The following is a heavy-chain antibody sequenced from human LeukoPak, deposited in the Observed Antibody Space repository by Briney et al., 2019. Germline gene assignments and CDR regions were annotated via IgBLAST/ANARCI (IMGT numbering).Heavy chain of an antibody. J-gene: IGHJ4*02. CDR2: IYYSGST. D-gene: IGHD1-20*01. CDR1: GGSISSSSYY. V-gene: IGHV4-39*07. Sequence: SETLSLTCTVSGGSISSSSYYWGWIRQPPGKGLEWIGRIYYSGSTYYNPSLKSRVTISVDTSKNQFSLKLSSVTAAATAVYYCARDAYNWNPAGYFDYWGQGTLVTVSS. CDR3: ARDAYNWNPAGYFDY.